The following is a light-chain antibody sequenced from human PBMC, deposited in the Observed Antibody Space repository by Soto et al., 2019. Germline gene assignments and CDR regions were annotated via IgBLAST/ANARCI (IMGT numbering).Light chain of an antibody. J-gene: IGKJ2*01. CDR2: GVS. CDR3: QQYDGSLPYT. V-gene: IGKV3-20*01. Sequence: EIVLTQSPGTLSLSPGERATLSCRASQTVRNSYLAWYQQKPGQAPRLLIYGVSARATGIPDRFSSSGSGTDFTLTISRLEPEDFAVFYCQQYDGSLPYTFGQGTKLEIK. CDR1: QTVRNSY.